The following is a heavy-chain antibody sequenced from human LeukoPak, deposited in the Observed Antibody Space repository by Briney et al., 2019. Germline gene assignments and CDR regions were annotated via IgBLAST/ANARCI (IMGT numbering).Heavy chain of an antibody. Sequence: GGSLRLSCAASGFSFSTYGMHWVRQAPGKGLEWVTYIRFDGGNIYYAESVKGRFTISRDNSKNTLYLQMNSLRAEDTAVYYCARATAHYYDSSGPQPFYYFDYWGQGTLVTVSS. J-gene: IGHJ4*02. CDR1: GFSFSTYG. CDR3: ARATAHYYDSSGPQPFYYFDY. D-gene: IGHD3-22*01. V-gene: IGHV3-30*02. CDR2: IRFDGGNI.